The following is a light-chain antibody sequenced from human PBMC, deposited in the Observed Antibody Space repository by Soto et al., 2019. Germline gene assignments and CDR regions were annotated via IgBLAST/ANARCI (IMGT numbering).Light chain of an antibody. Sequence: QSALTQPPSASGTPGQSVTISCSGSSSNIGSNYVYWYQQLPGTAPKLLIYRNNQRPSGVPDRFSGSKSGTSASLAISGLRSEDEADYYCAAWDDSLSGYVIGTGTKGTVL. CDR2: RNN. CDR3: AAWDDSLSGYV. CDR1: SSNIGSNY. V-gene: IGLV1-47*01. J-gene: IGLJ1*01.